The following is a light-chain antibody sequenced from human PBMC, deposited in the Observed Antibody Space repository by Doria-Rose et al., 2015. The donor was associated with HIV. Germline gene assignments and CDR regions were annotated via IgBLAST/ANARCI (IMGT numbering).Light chain of an antibody. CDR2: WAS. V-gene: IGKV4-1*01. J-gene: IGKJ3*01. CDR3: QQYYDTPS. CDR1: QSLLYTSKNY. Sequence: EIVMTQSSESLGMSLGERATLNCKSNQSLLYTSKNYLAWYQQKPGQPPKLLIYWASTRQSGVPARFRGSGSGTDFTLTTSSLEAEDVAVYYCQQYYDTPSFGPGTTVDIK.